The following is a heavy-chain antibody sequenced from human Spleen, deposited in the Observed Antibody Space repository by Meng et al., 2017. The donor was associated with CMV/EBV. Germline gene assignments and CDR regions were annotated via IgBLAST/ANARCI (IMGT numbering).Heavy chain of an antibody. Sequence: ASVKVSCKASGYTFISYGISWVRQAPGQGLEWMGWISAYDGNTFYARKVQDRVAMTTDAATSTTYMELRSLRSDDTAVYYCARGVGAARGRAFDIWGQGTRVTVSS. CDR1: GYTFISYG. J-gene: IGHJ3*02. CDR2: ISAYDGNT. D-gene: IGHD1-26*01. CDR3: ARGVGAARGRAFDI. V-gene: IGHV1-18*01.